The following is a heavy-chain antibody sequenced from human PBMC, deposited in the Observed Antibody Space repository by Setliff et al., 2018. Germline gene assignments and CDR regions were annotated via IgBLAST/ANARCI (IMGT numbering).Heavy chain of an antibody. CDR2: INSGGSST. J-gene: IGHJ4*02. V-gene: IGHV3-23*01. Sequence: GGSLRLSCAASGFTFSSSSMTWVRQAPGKGLEWVSAINSGGSSTYYADSVKGRFTISRDNSKNTLYLQMNSLRAEDTAVYYCARGGSPYYFDYWGQGTLVTVSS. CDR3: ARGGSPYYFDY. CDR1: GFTFSSSS.